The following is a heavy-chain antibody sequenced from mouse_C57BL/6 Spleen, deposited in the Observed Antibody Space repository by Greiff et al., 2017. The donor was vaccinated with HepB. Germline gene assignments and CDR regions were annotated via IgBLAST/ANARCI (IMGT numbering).Heavy chain of an antibody. CDR3: ARVGPNYFDY. CDR2: IYPGGGYT. J-gene: IGHJ2*01. V-gene: IGHV1-63*01. CDR1: GYTFTNYW. Sequence: VQLQQSGAELVRPGTSVKMSCKASGYTFTNYWIGWAKQRPGHGLEWIGDIYPGGGYTNYNEKFKGKATLTADKSSSTAYMQFSSLTSEDSAIYYCARVGPNYFDYWGQGTTLTVSS. D-gene: IGHD2-14*01.